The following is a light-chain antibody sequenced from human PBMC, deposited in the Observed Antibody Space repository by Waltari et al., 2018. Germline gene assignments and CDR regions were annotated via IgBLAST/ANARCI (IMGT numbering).Light chain of an antibody. CDR2: GAS. CDR1: QSVSRT. J-gene: IGKJ1*01. V-gene: IGKV3-20*01. Sequence: EIVLTQSPGTLSLSPGERATLSCRASQSVSRTLAWYQQKPGQAPNLLIYGASIRATGIPDSFTGSGSGTDFSLTISSLEPEDFAIYFCQHYVRLPATFGQGTKVEIK. CDR3: QHYVRLPAT.